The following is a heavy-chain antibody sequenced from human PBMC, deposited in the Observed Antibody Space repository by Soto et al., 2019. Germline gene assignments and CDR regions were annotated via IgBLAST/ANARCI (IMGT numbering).Heavy chain of an antibody. Sequence: ASVKVSGKVSGYTLTELSMHWVRQAPGKGLEWMGGFDPEDGETIYAQKFQGRVTMTEDTSTDTAYMELSSLRSEDTAVYYCATDSGVRFLEWLLNYWRQGTLVSVSS. V-gene: IGHV1-24*01. CDR1: GYTLTELS. J-gene: IGHJ4*02. CDR3: ATDSGVRFLEWLLNY. CDR2: FDPEDGET. D-gene: IGHD3-3*01.